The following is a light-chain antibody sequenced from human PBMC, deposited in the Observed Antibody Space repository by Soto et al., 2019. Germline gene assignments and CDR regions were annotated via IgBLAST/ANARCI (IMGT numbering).Light chain of an antibody. J-gene: IGLJ2*01. V-gene: IGLV2-14*03. Sequence: QSALTQPASVSGSPGQSITISCSGSSRDVGAYDYVSWFQQYPGEAPKLMIYDVSTRPSGVSHRFTGSKSGNTASLTISGLQAEDEADYYCLAHTNDSAVFGGGTQLTVL. CDR1: SRDVGAYDY. CDR2: DVS. CDR3: LAHTNDSAV.